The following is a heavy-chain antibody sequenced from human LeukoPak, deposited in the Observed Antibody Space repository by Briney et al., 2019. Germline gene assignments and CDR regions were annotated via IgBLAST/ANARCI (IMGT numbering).Heavy chain of an antibody. Sequence: PSETLSLTCTVSGGSISSSSYYWGWIRQPPGKGLEWIVIIHYSGSTYYNPSLKSRVTMSLDTSKNQFSVKLTSVTAADTAVYYCARSHFDMTKIDYWGQGTLVTVSS. CDR1: GGSISSSSYY. CDR2: IHYSGST. V-gene: IGHV4-39*07. D-gene: IGHD3-3*02. J-gene: IGHJ4*02. CDR3: ARSHFDMTKIDY.